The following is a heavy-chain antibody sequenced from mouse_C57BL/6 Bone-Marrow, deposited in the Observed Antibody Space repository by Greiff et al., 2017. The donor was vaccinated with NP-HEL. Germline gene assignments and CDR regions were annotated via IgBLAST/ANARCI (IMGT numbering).Heavy chain of an antibody. D-gene: IGHD1-1*01. CDR1: GYSIPSGYY. CDR3: ARREFITTTFDY. J-gene: IGHJ2*01. V-gene: IGHV3-6*01. CDR2: ISYDGSN. Sequence: EVQLQESGPGLVKPSQSLSLTCSVTGYSIPSGYYWNWIRQFPGNKLEWMGYISYDGSNNYNPSLKNRISITRDTSKNQFFLKLNSVTTEDTATYYCARREFITTTFDYWGQGTTLTVSS.